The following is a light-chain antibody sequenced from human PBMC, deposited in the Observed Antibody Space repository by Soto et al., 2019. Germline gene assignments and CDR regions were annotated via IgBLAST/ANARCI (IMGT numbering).Light chain of an antibody. Sequence: EIVLTQSPDTLSLSPGERATLSCRASQSVRSSLAWYQQKPGQAPRLLIYDASNRATGIPARFSGSGSGTDFTLAISSLEREDFAVYYCQQRSNWPPEVTFGPGTKVDIK. CDR3: QQRSNWPPEVT. CDR1: QSVRSS. V-gene: IGKV3-11*01. CDR2: DAS. J-gene: IGKJ3*01.